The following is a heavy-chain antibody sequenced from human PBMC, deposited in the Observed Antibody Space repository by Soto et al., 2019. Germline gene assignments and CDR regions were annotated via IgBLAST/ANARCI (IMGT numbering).Heavy chain of an antibody. J-gene: IGHJ3*02. CDR3: ASLYCSGGSCYSSRFIGAFDI. CDR1: GGSISSYY. CDR2: IYYSGST. V-gene: IGHV4-59*01. D-gene: IGHD2-15*01. Sequence: PSETLSLTCTVSGGSISSYYWSWIRQPPGKGLEWIGYIYYSGSTNYNPSLKSRVTISVDTSKNQFSLKLSSMTAADTAVYYCASLYCSGGSCYSSRFIGAFDIWGQGTMVTVSS.